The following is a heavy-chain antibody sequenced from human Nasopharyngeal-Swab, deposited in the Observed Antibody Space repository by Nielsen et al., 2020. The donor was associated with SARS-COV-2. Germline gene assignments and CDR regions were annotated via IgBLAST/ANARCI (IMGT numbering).Heavy chain of an antibody. CDR3: ARDSNGMDV. D-gene: IGHD2/OR15-2a*01. Sequence: VRQAPGKGLEWVSSISSSSSYMYYADSVKGRFTISRDNAKNSLYLQMNSLRAEDTAVYYCARDSNGMDVWGQGTTVTVSS. J-gene: IGHJ6*02. V-gene: IGHV3-21*01. CDR2: ISSSSSYM.